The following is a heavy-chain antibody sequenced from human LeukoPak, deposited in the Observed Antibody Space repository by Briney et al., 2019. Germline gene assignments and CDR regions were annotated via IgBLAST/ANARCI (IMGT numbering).Heavy chain of an antibody. J-gene: IGHJ3*02. CDR1: GYTFTSYD. Sequence: GASVKVSCKASGYTFTSYDINWVRQATGQGLEWMGWINPNSGNTGYAQKFQGRVTMTEDTSTDTAYMELSSLRSEDTAVYYCATGSMMKAFDIWGQGTMVTVSS. V-gene: IGHV1-8*01. CDR3: ATGSMMKAFDI. D-gene: IGHD2/OR15-2a*01. CDR2: INPNSGNT.